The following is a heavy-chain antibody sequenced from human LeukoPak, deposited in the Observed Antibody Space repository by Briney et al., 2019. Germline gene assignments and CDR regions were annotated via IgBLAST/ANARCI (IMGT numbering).Heavy chain of an antibody. CDR3: ARGSGSYWWFDS. J-gene: IGHJ5*01. V-gene: IGHV1-18*01. D-gene: IGHD1-26*01. Sequence: ASVKVSCKASGYTFTSYGISWVRQAPGQGLEGMGWISAYNGNTNYAHNLQGRLTMTTDTSTSTAYMELRNLKSDDTAVYYCARGSGSYWWFDSWGQGPLVTVSS. CDR1: GYTFTSYG. CDR2: ISAYNGNT.